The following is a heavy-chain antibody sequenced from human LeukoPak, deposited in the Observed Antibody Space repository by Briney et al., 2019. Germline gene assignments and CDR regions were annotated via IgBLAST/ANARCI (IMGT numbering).Heavy chain of an antibody. Sequence: SVKVSCKASGGTFSSYAISWVRQAPGQGLEWMGRIIPIFGIANYAQKFQGRVTTTADKSTSTAYMELSSLRSEDTAVYYCARGVATRNWFDPWGQGTLVTVSS. CDR3: ARGVATRNWFDP. V-gene: IGHV1-69*04. CDR1: GGTFSSYA. J-gene: IGHJ5*02. CDR2: IIPIFGIA. D-gene: IGHD5-12*01.